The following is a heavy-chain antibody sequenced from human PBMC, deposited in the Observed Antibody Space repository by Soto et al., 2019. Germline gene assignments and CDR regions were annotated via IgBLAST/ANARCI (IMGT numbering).Heavy chain of an antibody. CDR2: IVPIFGTA. Sequence: QVQLVQSGAEVKKPGSSVKVSCKASGGTFSSYAISWVRQAPGQGLEWMGGIVPIFGTANYAQKFQGRVTITADESTSTAYMELSSLRSEDTAVYYFARDSPDCSGGSCYSDYYYGMDVWGQGTTVTVSS. D-gene: IGHD2-15*01. CDR1: GGTFSSYA. CDR3: ARDSPDCSGGSCYSDYYYGMDV. V-gene: IGHV1-69*01. J-gene: IGHJ6*02.